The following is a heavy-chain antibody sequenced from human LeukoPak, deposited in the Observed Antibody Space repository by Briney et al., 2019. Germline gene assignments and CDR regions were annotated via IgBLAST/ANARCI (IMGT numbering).Heavy chain of an antibody. V-gene: IGHV1-8*01. CDR1: GYTFTSYD. D-gene: IGHD3-3*01. Sequence: GASVKVSCKASGYTFTSYDINWVRQATGQGLGWMGWMNPNSGNTGYAQKFQGRVTMTRNTSISTAYMELSSPRSEDTAVYYCARGHGVRFLEWPRGYYYGMDVWGQGATVTVSS. CDR2: MNPNSGNT. J-gene: IGHJ6*02. CDR3: ARGHGVRFLEWPRGYYYGMDV.